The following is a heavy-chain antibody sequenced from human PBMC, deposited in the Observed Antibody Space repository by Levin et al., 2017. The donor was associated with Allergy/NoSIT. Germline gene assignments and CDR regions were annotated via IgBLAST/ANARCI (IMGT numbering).Heavy chain of an antibody. CDR1: GFTFSDYY. CDR2: ISSSGSTI. CDR3: ARGVGERYDFWSGYSYYFDY. V-gene: IGHV3-11*01. Sequence: GGSLRLSCAASGFTFSDYYMSWIRQAPGKGLEWVSYISSSGSTIYYADSVKGRFTISRDNAKNSLYLQMNSLRAEDTAVYYCARGVGERYDFWSGYSYYFDYWGQGTLVTVSS. D-gene: IGHD3-3*01. J-gene: IGHJ4*02.